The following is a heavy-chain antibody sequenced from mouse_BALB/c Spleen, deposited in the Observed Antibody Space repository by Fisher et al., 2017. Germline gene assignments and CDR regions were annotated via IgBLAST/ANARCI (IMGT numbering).Heavy chain of an antibody. CDR3: ARPGSSLWYFDV. D-gene: IGHD1-1*01. Sequence: KFKGKATLTVDKSSSTAYMELRSLTSEDTAVYYCARPGSSLWYFDVWGAGTTVTVSS. J-gene: IGHJ1*01. V-gene: IGHV1-18*01.